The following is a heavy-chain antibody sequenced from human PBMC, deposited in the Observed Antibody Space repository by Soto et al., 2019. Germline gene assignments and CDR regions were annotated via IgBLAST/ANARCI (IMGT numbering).Heavy chain of an antibody. V-gene: IGHV1-69*13. Sequence: GASVKVSCKASGGTFSSYAISWVRQAPGQGLEWMGGIIPIFGTANYAQKFQGRVTITADESTSTAYMELSSLRSEDTAVYYCARVLGPDYGDYGGDYWGQGTLVTVSS. CDR3: ARVLGPDYGDYGGDY. CDR2: IIPIFGTA. J-gene: IGHJ4*02. D-gene: IGHD4-17*01. CDR1: GGTFSSYA.